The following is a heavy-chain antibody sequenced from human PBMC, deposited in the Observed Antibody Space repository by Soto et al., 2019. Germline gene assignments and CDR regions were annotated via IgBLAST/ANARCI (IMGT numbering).Heavy chain of an antibody. V-gene: IGHV3-23*01. CDR2: ITSGGGST. D-gene: IGHD2-15*01. J-gene: IGHJ2*01. CDR1: GLTFSSYA. Sequence: EVQLLESGGGWVQPGGSLRLSCAASGLTFSSYAMSWVRQAPGKGLEWVSGITSGGGSTYYADSVKGRFTFSRDKSKNSLLLQMNGLRVEVTFLYYCPKFPPASYWSDFTSFQRYFCLWCRGPLFTFSS. CDR3: PKFPPASYWSDFTSFQRYFCL.